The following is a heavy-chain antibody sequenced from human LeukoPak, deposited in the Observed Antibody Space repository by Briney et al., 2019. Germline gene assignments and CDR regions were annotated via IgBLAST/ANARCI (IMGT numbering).Heavy chain of an antibody. Sequence: KASETLSLTCTVSGGSSSSYYWSWIRQPPGKGLEWIGYIYYSGSTNYNPSLKSRVTISVDTSKNQFSLKLSSVTAADTAVYYCARSVEGYCSGGSCYSYYYYMDVWGKGTTVTVSS. CDR1: GGSSSSYY. CDR2: IYYSGST. D-gene: IGHD2-15*01. V-gene: IGHV4-59*01. CDR3: ARSVEGYCSGGSCYSYYYYMDV. J-gene: IGHJ6*03.